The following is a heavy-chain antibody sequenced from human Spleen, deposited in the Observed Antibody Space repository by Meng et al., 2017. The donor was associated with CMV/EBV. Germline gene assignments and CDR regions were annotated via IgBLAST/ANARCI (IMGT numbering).Heavy chain of an antibody. CDR2: IYYSGST. CDR1: GGSISSSSYY. J-gene: IGHJ4*02. D-gene: IGHD3-3*01. V-gene: IGHV4-39*07. CDR3: ATYDFWSGYFFDH. Sequence: SETLSLTCTVSGGSISSSSYYWGWIRQPPGKGLEWIGSIYYSGSTYYNPSLKSRVTISVDTSKNQFSLKLNSVTAADTAVYYCATYDFWSGYFFDHWGQGTLVTVSS.